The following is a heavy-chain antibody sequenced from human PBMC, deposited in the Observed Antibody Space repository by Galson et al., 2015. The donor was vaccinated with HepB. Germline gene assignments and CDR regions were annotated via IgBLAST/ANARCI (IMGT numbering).Heavy chain of an antibody. Sequence: SLRLSCAASGFTFSDYYMSWIRQAPGKGLEWVSYISSSSSYTNYADSVKGRFTISRDNAKNSLYLQMNSLRAEDTAVYYCARVVGIVATIELGWVDVWGQGTTVTVSS. V-gene: IGHV3-11*06. D-gene: IGHD5-12*01. CDR1: GFTFSDYY. CDR2: ISSSSSYT. CDR3: ARVVGIVATIELGWVDV. J-gene: IGHJ6*02.